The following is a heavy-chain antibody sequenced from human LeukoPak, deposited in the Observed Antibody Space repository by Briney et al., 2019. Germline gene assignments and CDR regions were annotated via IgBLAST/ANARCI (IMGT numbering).Heavy chain of an antibody. CDR2: IYPGDSDT. J-gene: IGHJ4*02. D-gene: IGHD3-22*01. CDR1: GYSFTSYW. V-gene: IGHV5-51*01. CDR3: ARRYYYDSSGYLIVDY. Sequence: GESLKISCKGSGYSFTSYWIGWLRQMPGKGLEWMGIIYPGDSDTRYSPSFQGQVIISADKSISTAYLQWSSLKASDTAMYYCARRYYYDSSGYLIVDYWGQGTLVTVSS.